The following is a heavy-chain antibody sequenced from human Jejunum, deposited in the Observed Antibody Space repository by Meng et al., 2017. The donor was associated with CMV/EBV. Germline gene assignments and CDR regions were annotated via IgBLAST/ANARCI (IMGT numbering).Heavy chain of an antibody. V-gene: IGHV3-74*03. CDR2: IRSDGTYT. CDR1: VFHVVSYW. D-gene: IGHD3-16*01. J-gene: IGHJ4*02. CDR3: AKDESWASDY. Sequence: VHGVESGGGLGQRGGSLRRSCAVSVFHVVSYWLDWVRQAPGKGPVWVSRIRSDGTYTTYADSVKGRFTISRDNAKNTVYLQMNSLRDEDTAVYYCAKDESWASDYWGQGTLVTVSS.